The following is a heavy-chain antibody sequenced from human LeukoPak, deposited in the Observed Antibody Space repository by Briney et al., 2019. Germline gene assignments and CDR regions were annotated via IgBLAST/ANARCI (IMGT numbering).Heavy chain of an antibody. V-gene: IGHV4-34*01. CDR1: GGSFSGYY. CDR2: INHSGST. Sequence: SETLSLTCAVCGGSFSGYYWSWIRQPPGKGLEWIGEINHSGSTNYNPSLKSRVTISVDTSKNQFSLKLSSVTAADTAVYYCARGGIQLWSQGRYFQHWGQGTLVTVPS. D-gene: IGHD5-18*01. CDR3: ARGGIQLWSQGRYFQH. J-gene: IGHJ1*01.